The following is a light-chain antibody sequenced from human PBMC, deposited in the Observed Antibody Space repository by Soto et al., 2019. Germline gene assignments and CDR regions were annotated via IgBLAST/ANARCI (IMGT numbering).Light chain of an antibody. Sequence: QSALTQPASVSGSPGQSITITCTGTSSDIGVYNYVSWYQQHPGKAPKLVICEVSNRPSGVSSRFSGSKSGNTASLTISGLRTEDEADYYCSSYTSISTPFVFGTGTKLTVL. V-gene: IGLV2-14*01. CDR3: SSYTSISTPFV. J-gene: IGLJ1*01. CDR1: SSDIGVYNY. CDR2: EVS.